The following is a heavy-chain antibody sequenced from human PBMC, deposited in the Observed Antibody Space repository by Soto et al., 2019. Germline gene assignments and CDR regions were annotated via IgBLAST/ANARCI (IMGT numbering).Heavy chain of an antibody. V-gene: IGHV1-8*01. Sequence: ASVKVSCKASGYTFTSYDINWVRQATGQGLEWMGWMNPNSGNTGYAQKFQGRVTMTRNTSISTAYMELSSLRSEDTAVYYCAIGFVFAGTRDAFDIWGQGTMVTVSS. D-gene: IGHD6-13*01. CDR2: MNPNSGNT. CDR1: GYTFTSYD. CDR3: AIGFVFAGTRDAFDI. J-gene: IGHJ3*02.